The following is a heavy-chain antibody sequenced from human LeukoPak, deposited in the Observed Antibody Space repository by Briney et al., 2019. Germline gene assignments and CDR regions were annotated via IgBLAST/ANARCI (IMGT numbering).Heavy chain of an antibody. V-gene: IGHV3-21*01. CDR2: ISGSSKHV. J-gene: IGHJ5*02. Sequence: PGGSLRLSCAASGFTFSTYAMSWVCQAPGKGLEWVSSISGSSKHVYYADLVKGRFTISRDNARNSLYLQMNSLRAEDTAVYYCAKDRGTAAADPWGQGNLVPVSS. CDR1: GFTFSTYA. D-gene: IGHD6-13*01. CDR3: AKDRGTAAADP.